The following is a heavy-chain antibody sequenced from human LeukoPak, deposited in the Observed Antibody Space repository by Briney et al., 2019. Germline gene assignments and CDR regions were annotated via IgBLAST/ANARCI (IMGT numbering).Heavy chain of an antibody. Sequence: GGSLRLSCAASGFTFSSYEMNWVRQAPGKGLEWVSYISSSGSTIYYADSVKGRFTISRDNAKNSLYLQMNSLRAEDTAVYYCARDRRYYDSSPPGYMDVWGKGTTVTVPS. V-gene: IGHV3-48*03. J-gene: IGHJ6*03. CDR1: GFTFSSYE. CDR2: ISSSGSTI. CDR3: ARDRRYYDSSPPGYMDV. D-gene: IGHD3-22*01.